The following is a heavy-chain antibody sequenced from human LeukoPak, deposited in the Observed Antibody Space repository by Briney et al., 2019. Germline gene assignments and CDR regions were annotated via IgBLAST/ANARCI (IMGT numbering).Heavy chain of an antibody. J-gene: IGHJ6*03. Sequence: GGSLRLSCVASGFTFTNYGIHWVRQAPGKGLEWLSFISNDGSEKNYAVSDKDRCTISRDDSRTTLFVQVKGLRGDDTALYYWGTEGDCSGASYYRVYYHYYYMDFGRKGTGVTVSS. D-gene: IGHD2-2*01. CDR3: GTEGDCSGASYYRVYYHYYYMDF. V-gene: IGHV3-30*03. CDR1: GFTFTNYG. CDR2: ISNDGSEK.